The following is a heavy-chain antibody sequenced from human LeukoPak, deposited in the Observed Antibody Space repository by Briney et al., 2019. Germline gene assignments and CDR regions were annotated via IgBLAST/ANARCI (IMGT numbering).Heavy chain of an antibody. Sequence: SETLSPTCAVYGGSFSGYYWSWIRQPPGKGLEWIGEINHSGSTNYNPSLKSRVTISVDTSKNQFSLKLSSVTAADTAVYYCARGVSRGYSYGYGYWGQGTLVTVSS. CDR3: ARGVSRGYSYGYGY. CDR2: INHSGST. V-gene: IGHV4-34*01. D-gene: IGHD5-18*01. CDR1: GGSFSGYY. J-gene: IGHJ4*02.